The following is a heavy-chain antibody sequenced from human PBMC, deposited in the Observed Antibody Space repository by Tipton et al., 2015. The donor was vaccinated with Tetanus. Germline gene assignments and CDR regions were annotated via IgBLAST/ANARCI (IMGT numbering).Heavy chain of an antibody. J-gene: IGHJ6*02. CDR3: ARDYLLRFGESRYYYGMDV. CDR2: IIPIFGTA. V-gene: IGHV1-69*12. CDR1: GGTFSSYA. Sequence: QVQLVQSGAEVKKPGSSVKVSCKASGGTFSSYAISWVRQAPGQGLEWMGGIIPIFGTANYAQKFQGRVTITADESTSPAYMELSSLRSEDTAVYYCARDYLLRFGESRYYYGMDVWGQGTTVTVSS. D-gene: IGHD3-10*01.